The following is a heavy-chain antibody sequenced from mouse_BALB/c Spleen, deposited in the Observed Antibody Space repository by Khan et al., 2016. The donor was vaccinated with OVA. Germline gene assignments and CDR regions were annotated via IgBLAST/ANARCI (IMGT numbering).Heavy chain of an antibody. CDR3: SIFVYAGIDH. CDR2: MHFSGRT. CDR1: GFSITSDYS. D-gene: IGHD1-1*01. V-gene: IGHV3-1*02. Sequence: EVELVESGPDLVEPSQSLSLTCTVTGFSITSDYSWHWIRQFPGNKLEWLGYMHFSGRTNYNTSLKSRISITRDSSRNQFFRQLNSVTTEDSATYYCSIFVYAGIDHWGQGTTLTVSS. J-gene: IGHJ2*01.